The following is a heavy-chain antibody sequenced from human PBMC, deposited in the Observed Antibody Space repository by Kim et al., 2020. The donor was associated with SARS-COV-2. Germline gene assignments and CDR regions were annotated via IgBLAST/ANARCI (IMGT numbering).Heavy chain of an antibody. CDR2: MNPNSGNT. CDR3: ARAQTRITIFGVVIPYYYMDV. D-gene: IGHD3-3*01. J-gene: IGHJ6*03. Sequence: ASVKVSCKASGYTFTSYDIKWVRQATGQGLEWMGWMNPNSGNTGYAQKFQGRVTMTRNTSISTAYMELSSLRSEDTAVYYCARAQTRITIFGVVIPYYYMDVWGKGTTVTVSS. CDR1: GYTFTSYD. V-gene: IGHV1-8*01.